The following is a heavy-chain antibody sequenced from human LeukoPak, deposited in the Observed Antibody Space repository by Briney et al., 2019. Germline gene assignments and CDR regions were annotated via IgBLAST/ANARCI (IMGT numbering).Heavy chain of an antibody. Sequence: PGGSLRLSCAASGFTFSDYYMGWIRQAPGKGLEWVSYISSSGSTIYYADSVKGRFTISRDNAKNSLYLQMNSLRAEDTAVYYCASEMTSVAAHDYWGQGTLVTVSS. D-gene: IGHD6-19*01. V-gene: IGHV3-11*01. J-gene: IGHJ4*02. CDR2: ISSSGSTI. CDR1: GFTFSDYY. CDR3: ASEMTSVAAHDY.